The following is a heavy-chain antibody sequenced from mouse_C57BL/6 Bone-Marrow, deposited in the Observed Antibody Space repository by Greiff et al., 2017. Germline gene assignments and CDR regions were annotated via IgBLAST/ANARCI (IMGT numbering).Heavy chain of an antibody. Sequence: VQLQQPGAELVRPGTSVKLSCKASGYTFTSYWMHWVKQRPGQGLEWIGVIDPSDSYTNYTQKFKGKATLTVDTSSSTAYMQLSSLTSEDSAVYYCASGYYAMDYWGQGTSVTVSS. V-gene: IGHV1-59*01. CDR2: IDPSDSYT. CDR3: ASGYYAMDY. J-gene: IGHJ4*01. CDR1: GYTFTSYW.